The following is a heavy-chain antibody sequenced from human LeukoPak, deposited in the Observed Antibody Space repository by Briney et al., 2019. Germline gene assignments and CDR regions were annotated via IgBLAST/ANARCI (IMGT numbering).Heavy chain of an antibody. CDR2: TYHRSKWYN. CDR3: ASREFDF. J-gene: IGHJ2*01. V-gene: IGHV6-1*01. CDR1: GDSVSSNSAA. D-gene: IGHD3-10*01. Sequence: SQTLSLTCAISGDSVSSNSAAWNWIRQSPSRSLEWLGRTYHRSKWYNDYAVSVKSRITINADTSKNLFSLQLNSMTPGDTAVYYCASREFDFWGRGTLVTVSS.